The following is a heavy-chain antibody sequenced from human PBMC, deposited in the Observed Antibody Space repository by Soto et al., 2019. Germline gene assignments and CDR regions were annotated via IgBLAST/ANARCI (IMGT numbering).Heavy chain of an antibody. D-gene: IGHD2-2*02. CDR2: LLPIFGTA. V-gene: IGHV1-69*01. J-gene: IGHJ5*02. Sequence: QVQLVQSGAEVKKPGTSVKVSCKASGGTFSSSGISWVRQAPGQGLEWMGGLLPIFGTANYAQKFQGRVTSTADESKGNVLMELSSLRSEDTAVYYCARLVPATIKLSPRVGWFDPWGQGTLVTVSS. CDR3: ARLVPATIKLSPRVGWFDP. CDR1: GGTFSSSG.